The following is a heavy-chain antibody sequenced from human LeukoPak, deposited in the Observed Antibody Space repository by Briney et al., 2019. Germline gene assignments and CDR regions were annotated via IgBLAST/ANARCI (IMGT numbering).Heavy chain of an antibody. D-gene: IGHD5-18*01. Sequence: GGSLRLSCAASGLTFSTFGMTWVRQAPGKGLEWGSATSGSAVITFYADSVKGRFTISIDNSKNTLYLQMNTLSAEDTAVYYRARDSGYSYGIFDYWGQGTLVNVSS. CDR3: ARDSGYSYGIFDY. J-gene: IGHJ4*02. V-gene: IGHV3-23*01. CDR1: GLTFSTFG. CDR2: TSGSAVIT.